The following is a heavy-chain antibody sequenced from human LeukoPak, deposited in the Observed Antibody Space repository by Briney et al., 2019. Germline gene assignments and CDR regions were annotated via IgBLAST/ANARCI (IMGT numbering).Heavy chain of an antibody. D-gene: IGHD4-17*01. Sequence: ASVKVSCKASGGIFSSYAISWVRQAPGQGLKWMGRVIPNFETTTYAQKFQGRVTITADKSADTVYMDLSSLTSEDTAVYYCARDLGDYVGSDYYMDVWGKGTTVTVSS. V-gene: IGHV1-69*06. J-gene: IGHJ6*03. CDR2: VIPNFETT. CDR1: GGIFSSYA. CDR3: ARDLGDYVGSDYYMDV.